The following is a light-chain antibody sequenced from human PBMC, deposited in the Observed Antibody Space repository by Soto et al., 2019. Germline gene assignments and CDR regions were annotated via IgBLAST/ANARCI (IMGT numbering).Light chain of an antibody. CDR2: DAS. V-gene: IGKV3-11*01. CDR3: QQRSNWPLT. J-gene: IGKJ4*01. CDR1: QSVSSY. Sequence: EIVLTQSPATLSLSPGERATLSCRASQSVSSYLAWYQQKPGQAPRLLIYDASNRATGIPARFSGSGSGTDSTHTISSLEPADFAVYYCQQRSNWPLTFGGGTKVEIK.